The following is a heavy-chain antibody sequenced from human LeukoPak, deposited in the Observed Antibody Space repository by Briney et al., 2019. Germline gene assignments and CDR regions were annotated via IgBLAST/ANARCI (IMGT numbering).Heavy chain of an antibody. J-gene: IGHJ5*02. CDR2: IIPIFGTA. V-gene: IGHV1-69*13. Sequence: ASVKVSCKASGYTFTSYAMDWVRQAPGQGLEWMGGIIPIFGTANYAQKFQGRVTITADESTSTAYMELSSLRSEDTAVYYCARGVSGSYALNWFDPWGQGTLVTVSS. CDR1: GYTFTSYA. CDR3: ARGVSGSYALNWFDP. D-gene: IGHD3-16*01.